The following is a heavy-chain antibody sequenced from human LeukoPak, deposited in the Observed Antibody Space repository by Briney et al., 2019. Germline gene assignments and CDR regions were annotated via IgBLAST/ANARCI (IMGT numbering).Heavy chain of an antibody. J-gene: IGHJ4*02. Sequence: SETLSLTCTVSGASISNYYWSWIRQPPGKGLEWIGYIYYSGSTNYNPSLKSRVTISVDTSKNQFSLKLSSVTAADTAVYYCARVGIAAAGGLDYWGQGTLVTVSS. CDR3: ARVGIAAAGGLDY. CDR2: IYYSGST. CDR1: GASISNYY. D-gene: IGHD6-13*01. V-gene: IGHV4-59*01.